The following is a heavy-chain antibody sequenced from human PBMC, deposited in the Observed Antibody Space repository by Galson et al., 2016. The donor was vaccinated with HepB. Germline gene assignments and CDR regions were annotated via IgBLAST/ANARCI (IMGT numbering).Heavy chain of an antibody. Sequence: ETLSLTCAVSGYSISGGYYWGWIRQPPGKGLEWIGSIYHSGSTYYNPSLKSRVTISVDTSKNQFSLKVSSVTAADTAVYYCARKGDGYNDYYYYYGMDVWGQGTTVTVSS. V-gene: IGHV4-38-2*01. CDR1: GYSISGGYY. J-gene: IGHJ6*02. CDR3: ARKGDGYNDYYYYYGMDV. CDR2: IYHSGST. D-gene: IGHD5-24*01.